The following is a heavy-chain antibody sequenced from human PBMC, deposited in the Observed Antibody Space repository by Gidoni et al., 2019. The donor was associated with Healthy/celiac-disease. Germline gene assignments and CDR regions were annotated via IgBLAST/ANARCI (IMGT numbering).Heavy chain of an antibody. D-gene: IGHD3-10*01. V-gene: IGHV1-24*01. CDR2: FDPEDGET. J-gene: IGHJ5*02. CDR3: ATDLAMVRGVISGNWFDP. Sequence: QVQLVQSGAELKKPGASVKVSCKVSGYTLTELSMHWVRQAPGKGLEWMGGFDPEDGETIYAQKFQGRVTMTEDTSTDTAYMELSSLRSEDTAVYYCATDLAMVRGVISGNWFDPWGQGTLVTVSS. CDR1: GYTLTELS.